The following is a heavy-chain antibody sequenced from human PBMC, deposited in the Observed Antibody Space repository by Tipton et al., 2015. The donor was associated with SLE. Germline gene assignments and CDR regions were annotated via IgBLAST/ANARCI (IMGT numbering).Heavy chain of an antibody. J-gene: IGHJ5*02. V-gene: IGHV4-59*08. CDR3: AREPYYYDSSGYYVSWFDP. CDR2: IYYRWTT. CDR1: GDSISGQY. D-gene: IGHD3-22*01. Sequence: TLSLTCTVSGDSISGQYWSCIRQPPGKGLEWVGYIYYRWTTNYNPSLKSRITISVDTSKTQFSLKLSSVTAADTAVYYCAREPYYYDSSGYYVSWFDPWGQGTLVTVSS.